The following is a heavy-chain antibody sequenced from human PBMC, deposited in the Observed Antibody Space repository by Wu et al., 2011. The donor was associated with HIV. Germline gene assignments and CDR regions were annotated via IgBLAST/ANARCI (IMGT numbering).Heavy chain of an antibody. CDR1: GGTFSSYA. CDR2: IIPIFGTA. J-gene: IGHJ6*02. CDR3: AISTVITGPNYYGMDV. D-gene: IGHD4-17*01. Sequence: QVQLVQSGAEVKKPGSSVKVSCKASGGTFSSYAISWVRQAPGQGLEWMGRIIPIFGTANYAQKFQGRVTITADKSTSTAYMELSSLRSEDTAVYYCAISTVITGPNYYGMDVWGQGTTVTVSS. V-gene: IGHV1-69*06.